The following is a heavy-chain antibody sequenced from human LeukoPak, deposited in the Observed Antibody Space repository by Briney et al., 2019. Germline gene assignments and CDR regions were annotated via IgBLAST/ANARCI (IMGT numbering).Heavy chain of an antibody. Sequence: ASVKVSCKASGYTFTSYYMHWVRQAPGQGLEWMGIINPSGGSTSYAQKFQGRVTMTRNTSISTAYMELSSLRSEDTAVYYCAAAQGGSYYFDYWGQGTLVIVSS. CDR3: AAAQGGSYYFDY. D-gene: IGHD1-26*01. J-gene: IGHJ4*02. V-gene: IGHV1-46*01. CDR1: GYTFTSYY. CDR2: INPSGGST.